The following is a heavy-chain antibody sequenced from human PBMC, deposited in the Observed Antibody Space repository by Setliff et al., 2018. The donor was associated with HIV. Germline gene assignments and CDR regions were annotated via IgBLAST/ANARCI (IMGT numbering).Heavy chain of an antibody. J-gene: IGHJ4*02. CDR2: ILYNGNT. CDR3: ATEGREKLALFDH. V-gene: IGHV4-59*11. CDR1: GVSLRTHY. Sequence: LSLTCNISGVSLRTHYWSWVRLPPGKRLEWIGYILYNGNTNYNPSFNSRVTLSLDEAKNQFSLNLKSVTSADTAVYYCATEGREKLALFDHWGLGILVTVSS. D-gene: IGHD6-6*01.